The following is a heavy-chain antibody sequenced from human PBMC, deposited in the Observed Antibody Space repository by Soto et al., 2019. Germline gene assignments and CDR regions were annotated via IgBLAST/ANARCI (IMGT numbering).Heavy chain of an antibody. Sequence: SETLSLTCTVSGGSIDSDDYYWTWIRQPPGKGLEWIGYIYSSGRTSYNPSLESRLTISIDTSKNQFSLHLNSVSAADTAVYFCARDRGNSPDFFDYSCHGTLVTVSS. J-gene: IGHJ4*01. CDR3: ARDRGNSPDFFDY. D-gene: IGHD1-1*01. CDR2: IYSSGRT. CDR1: GGSIDSDDYY. V-gene: IGHV4-30-4*01.